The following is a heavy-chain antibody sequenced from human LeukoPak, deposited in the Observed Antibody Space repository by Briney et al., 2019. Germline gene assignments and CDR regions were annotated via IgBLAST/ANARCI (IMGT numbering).Heavy chain of an antibody. V-gene: IGHV4-59*01. CDR3: ARVTGYVMEDYFDY. D-gene: IGHD6-13*01. CDR1: GGSISSYY. Sequence: SETLSLTCTVFGGSISSYYWSWIRQPPGKGLEWIGYIYYSGSTNYNPSLKSRVTISVDTSKNQFSLRLSSVTAADTAVYYCARVTGYVMEDYFDYWGQGTLVTVSS. J-gene: IGHJ4*02. CDR2: IYYSGST.